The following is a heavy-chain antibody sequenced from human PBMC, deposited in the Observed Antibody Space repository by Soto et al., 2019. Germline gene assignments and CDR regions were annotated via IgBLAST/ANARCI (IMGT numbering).Heavy chain of an antibody. CDR2: IYYSGST. CDR1: GGSISSSSYY. Sequence: PSETLSLTCTVSGGSISSSSYYWGWIRQPPGKGLEWIGSIYYSGSTYYNPSLKSRVTISVDTSKNQFSLKLSSVTAADTAVYYCARTYGSGSYYYWGQGTLVTVS. CDR3: ARTYGSGSYYY. V-gene: IGHV4-39*01. D-gene: IGHD3-10*01. J-gene: IGHJ4*02.